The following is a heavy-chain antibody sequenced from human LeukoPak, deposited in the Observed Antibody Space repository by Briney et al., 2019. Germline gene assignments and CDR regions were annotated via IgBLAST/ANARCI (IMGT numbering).Heavy chain of an antibody. J-gene: IGHJ4*02. CDR2: IYSAGNT. CDR3: ARGPFDY. Sequence: PGGSLRLSCAASGFTVSSDHMSWVRQAPGKGLELVSVIYSAGNTYYADSVKVRFTISRDNAKNSLYLQMNSLRAEDTAVYHCARGPFDYWGQGTLVTVSS. CDR1: GFTVSSDH. V-gene: IGHV3-53*01.